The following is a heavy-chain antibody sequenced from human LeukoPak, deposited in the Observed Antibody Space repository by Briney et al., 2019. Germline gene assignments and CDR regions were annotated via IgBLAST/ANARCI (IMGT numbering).Heavy chain of an antibody. CDR2: ISAYNGNT. CDR3: ARANNVRGYYGMDV. V-gene: IGHV1-18*01. J-gene: IGHJ6*02. D-gene: IGHD1-14*01. Sequence: ASVKVSCKASGYTFTSYGISWVRQAPGQGLEGMGWISAYNGNTNYAQKLQGRVTMTTDTSTSTAYMELRSLRSDDTAVYYCARANNVRGYYGMDVWGQGTTVTVSS. CDR1: GYTFTSYG.